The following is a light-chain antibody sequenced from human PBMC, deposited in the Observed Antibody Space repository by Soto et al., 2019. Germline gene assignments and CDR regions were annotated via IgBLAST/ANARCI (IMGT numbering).Light chain of an antibody. V-gene: IGKV3-20*01. CDR1: QSVSSSY. CDR2: AAS. CDR3: QQYGKSSHT. Sequence: EIVLTQSPGTRSLSPGERATLSCKASQSVSSSYLAWYQQKSGQAPRLLIYAASSRATDIPDRFSGSGSGTDFTLTISRLEPEDFAVYYCQQYGKSSHTFGQGTKLEIK. J-gene: IGKJ2*01.